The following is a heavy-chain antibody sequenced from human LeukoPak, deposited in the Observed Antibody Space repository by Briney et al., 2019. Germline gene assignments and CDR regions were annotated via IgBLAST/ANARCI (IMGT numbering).Heavy chain of an antibody. CDR2: ISSSSSYI. J-gene: IGHJ1*01. D-gene: IGHD4-17*01. Sequence: GGSLRLSCAASGFTFSSYSMNWVRQAPGKGLEWVSSISSSSSYIYYADSVKGRFTISRDNAKNSLYLHMNSLRAEDTAVYYCARDTQNYGDYIEYFQHWGQGTLVTVSS. V-gene: IGHV3-21*01. CDR3: ARDTQNYGDYIEYFQH. CDR1: GFTFSSYS.